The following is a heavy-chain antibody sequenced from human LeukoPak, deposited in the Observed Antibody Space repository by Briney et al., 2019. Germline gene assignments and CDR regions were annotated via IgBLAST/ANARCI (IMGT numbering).Heavy chain of an antibody. V-gene: IGHV3-30*02. J-gene: IGHJ4*02. Sequence: GGSLRLSCAASGFTFSSYGMHWVRQAPGKGLEWVAVIWYDGSNKYYADSVKGRFTISRDNSKNTLYLQMNSLRAEDTAVYYCAKDVGWFGEFGPDAPDYWGQGTLVTVSS. D-gene: IGHD3-10*01. CDR1: GFTFSSYG. CDR3: AKDVGWFGEFGPDAPDY. CDR2: IWYDGSNK.